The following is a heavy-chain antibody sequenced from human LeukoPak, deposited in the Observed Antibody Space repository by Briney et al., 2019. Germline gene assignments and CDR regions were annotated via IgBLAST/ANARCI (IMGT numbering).Heavy chain of an antibody. CDR2: IKQDGSEK. V-gene: IGHV3-7*01. D-gene: IGHD3-9*01. CDR1: GFTFSSYW. Sequence: GGSLRLSCAASGFTFSSYWMSWVRQAPGKGLEWVSNIKQDGSEKYYVDSVKGRFTISRDNAKNSLYLQMNSLRAEDTAVYYCARTARLRYFDWLPNDAFDIWGQGTMVTVSS. CDR3: ARTARLRYFDWLPNDAFDI. J-gene: IGHJ3*02.